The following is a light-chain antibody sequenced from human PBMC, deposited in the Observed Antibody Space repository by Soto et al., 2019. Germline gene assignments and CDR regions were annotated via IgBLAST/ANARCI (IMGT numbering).Light chain of an antibody. Sequence: QSVLTQPPSPSGSPGQSATLSCTGTSSDVGGYNYVSWYQQHPGKAPKLMIYKVSKRPSGVPDRFSGSKSGNTASLTVSGLQAEDEADYYCSSYAGSNNSLYVFGTGTKVTVL. J-gene: IGLJ1*01. CDR3: SSYAGSNNSLYV. CDR1: SSDVGGYNY. V-gene: IGLV2-8*01. CDR2: KVS.